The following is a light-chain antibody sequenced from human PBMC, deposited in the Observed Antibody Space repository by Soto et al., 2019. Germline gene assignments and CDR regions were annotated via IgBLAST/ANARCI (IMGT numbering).Light chain of an antibody. CDR1: SSDVGGYNY. V-gene: IGLV2-14*01. Sequence: QSALTQTASVSGSPGQSITISCTGTSSDVGGYNYVSWYQQHPGKAPKLMIYEVSNRPSGVSNRFSGSKSGNTASLTISGLQAEDEADYYCSSYTSNSTWVFGGGTQLTVL. J-gene: IGLJ3*02. CDR2: EVS. CDR3: SSYTSNSTWV.